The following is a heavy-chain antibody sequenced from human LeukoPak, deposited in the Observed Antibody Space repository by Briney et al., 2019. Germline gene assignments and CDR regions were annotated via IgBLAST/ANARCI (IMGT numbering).Heavy chain of an antibody. CDR1: GFTFSDHY. D-gene: IGHD3/OR15-3a*01. J-gene: IGHJ3*02. V-gene: IGHV3-11*04. CDR3: ARADSTDGFDI. CDR2: IGSSGTTV. Sequence: GGSLRLPCAASGFTFSDHYMTWIRQAPGKGLEWVSYIGSSGTTVYYADSVKGRFTISRDNANSSLYLEMSSLRADDSALYYCARADSTDGFDIWGHGTMVTVSS.